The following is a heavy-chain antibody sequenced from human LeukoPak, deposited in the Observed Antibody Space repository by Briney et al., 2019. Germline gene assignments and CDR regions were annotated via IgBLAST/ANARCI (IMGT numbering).Heavy chain of an antibody. CDR1: GYTFTSYD. V-gene: IGHV1-69*04. CDR3: ARGTYYDSSGYYIDY. Sequence: ASVKVSCKASGYTFTSYDINWVRQAPGQGLEWMGRIIPILGIANYAQKFQGRVTITADKSTSTAYMELSSLRSEDTAVYYCARGTYYDSSGYYIDYWGQGTLVTVSS. D-gene: IGHD3-22*01. J-gene: IGHJ4*02. CDR2: IIPILGIA.